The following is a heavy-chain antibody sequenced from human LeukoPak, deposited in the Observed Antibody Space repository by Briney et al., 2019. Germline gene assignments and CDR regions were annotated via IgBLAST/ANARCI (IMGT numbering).Heavy chain of an antibody. D-gene: IGHD6-25*01. Sequence: GRSQRLSCAASGFTFNKYAMHWVRQAPGKGLEWVAVVSYLGNDKFYADSVKGRFTISKDNSNNTVYLEINSLRSEDTAVYYCARPLERRLIHYFDFWGPGTLVTVSS. CDR1: GFTFNKYA. CDR2: VSYLGNDK. CDR3: ARPLERRLIHYFDF. V-gene: IGHV3-30-3*01. J-gene: IGHJ4*02.